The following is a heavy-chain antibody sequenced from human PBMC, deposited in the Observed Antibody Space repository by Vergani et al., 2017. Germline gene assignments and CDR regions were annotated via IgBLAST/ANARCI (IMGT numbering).Heavy chain of an antibody. Sequence: QVNLQESGPGLVKPSETLSLTCTVSGGSIPSSSYYWGWIRQPPGKGVEWIGNIYHSGGAYYNPSLKGRVTISVDTSKNQFSLEVTSVTAADTSIYFCARTESFILRYFHWALWGQGTLVTVSS. CDR3: ARTESFILRYFHWAL. D-gene: IGHD3-9*01. V-gene: IGHV4-39*01. CDR1: GGSIPSSSYY. CDR2: IYHSGGA. J-gene: IGHJ4*02.